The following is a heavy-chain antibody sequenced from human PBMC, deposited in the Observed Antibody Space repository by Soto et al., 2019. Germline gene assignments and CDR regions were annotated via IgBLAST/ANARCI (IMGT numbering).Heavy chain of an antibody. J-gene: IGHJ4*02. V-gene: IGHV3-15*07. CDR2: IRSSAERGTT. CDR1: GFVFKNAR. Sequence: GGFPRLSCAASGFVFKNARMNWARQAPGRGLEWVGHIRSSAERGTTDYAAPVKGRFTISRDDSQNTLYLQMNSLKTEDTAVYFCYHYGSGSYSTDYWGQGTLVTVSS. CDR3: YHYGSGSYSTDY. D-gene: IGHD3-10*01.